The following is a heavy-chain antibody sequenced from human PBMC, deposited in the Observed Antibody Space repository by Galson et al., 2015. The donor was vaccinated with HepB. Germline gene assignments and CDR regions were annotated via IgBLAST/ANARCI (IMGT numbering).Heavy chain of an antibody. CDR1: GFTFDDYA. Sequence: SLRLSCAASGFTFDDYAMHWVRQAPGKGLEWVSLISWDGGSTYYADSVKGRFTISRDNSKNSLYLQMNSLRAEDTALYYCAKDIGQQLGPYIDYWGQGTLVTVSS. J-gene: IGHJ4*02. CDR2: ISWDGGST. CDR3: AKDIGQQLGPYIDY. V-gene: IGHV3-43D*03. D-gene: IGHD6-13*01.